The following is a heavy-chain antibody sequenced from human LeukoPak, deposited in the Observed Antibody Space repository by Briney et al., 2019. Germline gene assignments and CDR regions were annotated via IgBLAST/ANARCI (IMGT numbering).Heavy chain of an antibody. CDR2: ISAYNGNT. V-gene: IGHV1-18*01. CDR1: GYTFTSYG. CDR3: ARDRYYDILTGYPIDY. D-gene: IGHD3-9*01. J-gene: IGHJ4*02. Sequence: ASVKVSYKASGYTFTSYGISWVRQAPGQGLEWMGWISAYNGNTNYAQKLQGRVTMTTDTSTSTAYMELRSLRSDDTAVYYCARDRYYDILTGYPIDYWGQGTLVTVSS.